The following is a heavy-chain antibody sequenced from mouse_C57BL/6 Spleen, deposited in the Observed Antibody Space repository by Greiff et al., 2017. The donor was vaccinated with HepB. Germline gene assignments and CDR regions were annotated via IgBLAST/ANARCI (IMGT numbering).Heavy chain of an antibody. V-gene: IGHV1-76*01. CDR3: ARKRTTAQAKDYAMDY. CDR2: IYPGSGNT. Sequence: VQLQQSGAELVRPGASVKLSCTASGFNIKDYYINWVKQRPGQGLEWIARIYPGSGNTYYNEKFKGKATLTAEKSSITAYMQRSSLTSEDSAVYFCARKRTTAQAKDYAMDYWGQGTSVTVSS. J-gene: IGHJ4*01. D-gene: IGHD3-2*02. CDR1: GFNIKDYY.